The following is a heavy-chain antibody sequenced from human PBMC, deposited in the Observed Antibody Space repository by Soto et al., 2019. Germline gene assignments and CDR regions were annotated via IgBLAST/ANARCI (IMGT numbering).Heavy chain of an antibody. J-gene: IGHJ6*02. CDR1: GYTFTSYY. V-gene: IGHV1-46*01. CDR2: INPSGGST. D-gene: IGHD2-2*01. CDR3: ARTRVVPAAMLTIYYYGMDV. Sequence: ASVKVSCKASGYTFTSYYMHWVRQAPGQGLEWMGIINPSGGSTSYAQKFQGRVTITRDTSASTAYMELSSLRSEDTAVYYCARTRVVPAAMLTIYYYGMDVWGQGTTVTVSS.